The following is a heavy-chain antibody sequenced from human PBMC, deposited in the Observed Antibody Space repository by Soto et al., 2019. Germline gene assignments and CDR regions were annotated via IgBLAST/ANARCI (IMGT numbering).Heavy chain of an antibody. D-gene: IGHD3-3*01. V-gene: IGHV4-4*07. CDR1: GGSISNYF. Sequence: TLSLTCTVSGGSISNYFCNWIRQPAGKGLEWIGRIDNSGSTNYNPSLKSRITMSADTSRNQFSLKLNSVTAADTAVYYCARGGQDFWSGPFDYWRQGALVTVSS. J-gene: IGHJ4*02. CDR3: ARGGQDFWSGPFDY. CDR2: IDNSGST.